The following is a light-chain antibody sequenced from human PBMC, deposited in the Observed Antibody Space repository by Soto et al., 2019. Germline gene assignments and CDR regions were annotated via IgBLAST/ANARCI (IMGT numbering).Light chain of an antibody. J-gene: IGKJ4*01. CDR2: DAS. Sequence: EIVLTQSPGTLSLSPGERATLSCRASQSVNNAYLAWYQQKPGQAPRLLIYDASKRATGIPDRFSGSGSGTDITLTISRLEPEDFAVYYCQQYGTSVLTFGGGTKVEIK. CDR3: QQYGTSVLT. CDR1: QSVNNAY. V-gene: IGKV3-20*01.